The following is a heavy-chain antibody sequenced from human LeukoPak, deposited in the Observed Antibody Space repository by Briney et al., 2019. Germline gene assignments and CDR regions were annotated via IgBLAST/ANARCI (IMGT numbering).Heavy chain of an antibody. CDR1: GFTFSSYA. D-gene: IGHD3-10*01. CDR3: AKAGGWFGELLQTSAADWFDP. CDR2: ISGSGGST. Sequence: GRSLRLSCAASGFTFSSYAMSWVRQAPGKGLEWVSVISGSGGSTYYADSVKGRFTISRDNPKNTLYLQMNSLRAEDTAVYYCAKAGGWFGELLQTSAADWFDPWGQGTLVTVSS. V-gene: IGHV3-23*01. J-gene: IGHJ5*02.